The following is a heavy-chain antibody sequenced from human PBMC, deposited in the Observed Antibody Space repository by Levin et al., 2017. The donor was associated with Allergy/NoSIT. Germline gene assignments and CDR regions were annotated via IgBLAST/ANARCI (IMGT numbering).Heavy chain of an antibody. CDR1: GGSISSTTYY. CDR3: VRGLYNRGWYHFDY. D-gene: IGHD6-19*01. J-gene: IGHJ4*02. CDR2: IYYSGST. Sequence: SQTLSLTCTVSGGSISSTTYYWGWIRQPPGKGLEWIGSIYYSGSTYYNPSLNSRVTISLDTSKNEFSLRLSSVTAADTAVYNCVRGLYNRGWYHFDYWGQGTLVTVSS. V-gene: IGHV4-39*07.